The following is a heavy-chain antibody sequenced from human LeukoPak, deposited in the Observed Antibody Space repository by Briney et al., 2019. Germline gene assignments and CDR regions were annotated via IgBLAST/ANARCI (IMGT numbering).Heavy chain of an antibody. CDR3: ARESDAFDI. Sequence: ASVKVSCKASGYTFTNSYLHWVRQAPGQGLEWMGIINPSGGSTTYAQKFQGRITVTRDTSTSTVYMELSSLRSEDTAVYYCARESDAFDIWGQGTTVTVSS. J-gene: IGHJ3*02. V-gene: IGHV1-46*01. CDR2: INPSGGST. CDR1: GYTFTNSY.